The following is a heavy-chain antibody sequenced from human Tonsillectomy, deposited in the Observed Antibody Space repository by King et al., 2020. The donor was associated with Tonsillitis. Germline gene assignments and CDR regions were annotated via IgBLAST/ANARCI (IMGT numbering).Heavy chain of an antibody. D-gene: IGHD3-22*01. CDR3: AKDKGAGVYDSSRGAFDI. CDR2: ISTTSNYK. Sequence: VQLVESGGGLVKPGGSLTLSCATSGFTFSNHHMNWVRQPPGKGLEWVSSISTTSNYKYYADSVKGRFTISRDNAKNSLFLQMDSLRGEAAAVYYCAKDKGAGVYDSSRGAFDIWGQGTMVTVSP. V-gene: IGHV3-21*01. J-gene: IGHJ3*02. CDR1: GFTFSNHH.